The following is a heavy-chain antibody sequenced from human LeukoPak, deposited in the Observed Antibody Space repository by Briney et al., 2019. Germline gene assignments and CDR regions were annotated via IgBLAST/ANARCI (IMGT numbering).Heavy chain of an antibody. D-gene: IGHD6-19*01. CDR2: ISAQHGQT. V-gene: IGHV1-18*01. Sequence: ASVKVSCKTSGYSENFYGITWVRQVAGQGLEWMGWISAQHGQTEYAPNSQDRVTMTTDTYTNTAYMELRSLRSDDTAVYYCARVAGWHWFDPWGQGTLVTVSS. CDR3: ARVAGWHWFDP. CDR1: GYSENFYG. J-gene: IGHJ5*02.